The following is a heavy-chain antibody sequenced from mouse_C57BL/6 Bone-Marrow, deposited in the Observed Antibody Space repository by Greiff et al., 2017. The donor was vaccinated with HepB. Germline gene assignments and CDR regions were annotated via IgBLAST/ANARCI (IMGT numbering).Heavy chain of an antibody. J-gene: IGHJ2*01. V-gene: IGHV1-81*01. CDR1: GYTFTSYG. Sequence: QVQLQQSGAELARPGASVKLSCKASGYTFTSYGIRWVKQRTGQGLEWIGEIYPRSGNTYYNEKFKGKATLTVDKSSSTAYMELRSLTSEDSAVYVCARHNGSSPYYFDYWGQGTTLTVSS. D-gene: IGHD1-1*01. CDR2: IYPRSGNT. CDR3: ARHNGSSPYYFDY.